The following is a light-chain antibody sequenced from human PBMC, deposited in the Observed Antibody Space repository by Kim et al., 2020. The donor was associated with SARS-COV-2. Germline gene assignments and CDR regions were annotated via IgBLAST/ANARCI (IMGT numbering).Light chain of an antibody. CDR1: KSVTGR. J-gene: IGKJ4*01. Sequence: PGERATLPCRASKSVTGRVSWYQQRPGQAPRLLIYDTSNRATGIPARFSGSGSGTDFTLTISSLEPEDFAVYYCQQRRSWPLTFGGGTKVDIK. V-gene: IGKV3-11*01. CDR2: DTS. CDR3: QQRRSWPLT.